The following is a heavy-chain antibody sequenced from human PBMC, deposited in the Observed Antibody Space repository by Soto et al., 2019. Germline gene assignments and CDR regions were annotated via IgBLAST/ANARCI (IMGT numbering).Heavy chain of an antibody. V-gene: IGHV4-31*03. CDR2: IYHSGST. CDR3: ATGDYDGHNAFDT. Sequence: QVQLQESGPGLVKPSQTLSLTCTVSGGSISSGGYYWSWIRQHPGKGLEWIGYIYHSGSTYYNPSLKSRVTISVDTSKTQFSLKLSSVTAADTAVYYCATGDYDGHNAFDTWGQGTMVTVSS. D-gene: IGHD4-17*01. J-gene: IGHJ3*02. CDR1: GGSISSGGYY.